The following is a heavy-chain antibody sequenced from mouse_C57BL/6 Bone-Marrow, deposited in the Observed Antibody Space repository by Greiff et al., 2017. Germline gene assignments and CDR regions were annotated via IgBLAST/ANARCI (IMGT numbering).Heavy chain of an antibody. CDR2: IWSGGST. Sequence: VQLQQSGPGLVQPSQRLSITCTVSGFSLTSYGVHWVRQSPGKGLEWLGVIWSGGSTDYNAAFISRLSISKDNSKSQVFFKMNSLQADDTAIYYCARITTTVVATYYAMDYWGQGTSVTVSS. CDR3: ARITTTVVATYYAMDY. J-gene: IGHJ4*01. CDR1: GFSLTSYG. D-gene: IGHD1-1*01. V-gene: IGHV2-2*01.